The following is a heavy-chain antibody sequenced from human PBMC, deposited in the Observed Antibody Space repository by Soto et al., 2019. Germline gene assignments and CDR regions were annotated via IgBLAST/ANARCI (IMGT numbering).Heavy chain of an antibody. CDR1: GCTFSTYA. J-gene: IGHJ4*02. CDR3: AKAFDASGYYYERAFDY. CDR2: ISGSGAGA. D-gene: IGHD3-22*01. V-gene: IGHV3-23*01. Sequence: EVQLLESGGGLVQPGGSLRLSCAASGCTFSTYAMAWVRQAPGKGLEWVSAISGSGAGAYLADSVRGRFTISRDNSKNTLDLQMGGLRAEDTALYYCAKAFDASGYYYERAFDYWGQGTLVTVSS.